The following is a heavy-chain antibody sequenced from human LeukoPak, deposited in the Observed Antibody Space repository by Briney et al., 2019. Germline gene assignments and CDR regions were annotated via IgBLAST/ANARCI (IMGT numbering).Heavy chain of an antibody. Sequence: GESLKISCKGSGYSFSSYWIAWVRQMPGKGLEWMGIIYPGDFDTRYSPSFQGQVTISADKSISTAYLQWSSLKASDTAVYYCARRAVTTGYLDYWGQGSLVTVSS. D-gene: IGHD4-17*01. CDR3: ARRAVTTGYLDY. CDR1: GYSFSSYW. J-gene: IGHJ4*02. V-gene: IGHV5-51*01. CDR2: IYPGDFDT.